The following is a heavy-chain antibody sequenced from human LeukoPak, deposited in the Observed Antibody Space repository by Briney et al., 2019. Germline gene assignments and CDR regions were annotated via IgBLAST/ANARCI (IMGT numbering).Heavy chain of an antibody. J-gene: IGHJ5*02. CDR3: ARDRAVTQDWVEFDP. D-gene: IGHD4-17*01. CDR2: IRDSGET. CDR1: GFSVSNYY. Sequence: GGSLRLSCAGSGFSVSNYYMSWVRQAPAKGLEWVSLIRDSGETFYADYVKGRFTISRDNSKNTMYLQMDRLRVEDTAVYFCARDRAVTQDWVEFDPWGQGTLVTVSS. V-gene: IGHV3-66*03.